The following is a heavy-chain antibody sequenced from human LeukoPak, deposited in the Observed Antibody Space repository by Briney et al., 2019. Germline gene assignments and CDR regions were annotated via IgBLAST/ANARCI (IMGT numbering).Heavy chain of an antibody. V-gene: IGHV3-15*01. J-gene: IGHJ4*02. CDR2: IKSKTDGGTT. D-gene: IGHD6-13*01. CDR3: TTDAAGGFDY. CDR1: AFTLSNYA. Sequence: GGSLRLSCTASAFTLSNYALSWVRQAPGKGLEWVGRIKSKTDGGTTDYAAPVKGRFTISRDDSKNTLYLQMNSLKTEDTAVYYCTTDAAGGFDYWGQGTLVTVSS.